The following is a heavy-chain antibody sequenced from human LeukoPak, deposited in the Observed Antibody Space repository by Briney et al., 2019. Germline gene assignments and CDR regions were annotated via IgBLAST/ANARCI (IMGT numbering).Heavy chain of an antibody. D-gene: IGHD4-23*01. CDR2: INHSGST. Sequence: AETLSLTCAVYGGSFSGYYLSWVRQPPGKGLEWIGEINHSGSTNYNPSLKSRVTISVDTSKNQFYLKLSSVTAADTAVYYCARGSNFAGNSKDFDYWGQGTLVTVSS. J-gene: IGHJ4*02. CDR3: ARGSNFAGNSKDFDY. CDR1: GGSFSGYY. V-gene: IGHV4-34*01.